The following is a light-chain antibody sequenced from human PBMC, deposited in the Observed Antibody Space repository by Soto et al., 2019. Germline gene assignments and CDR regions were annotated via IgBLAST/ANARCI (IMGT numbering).Light chain of an antibody. Sequence: AIRMTQSPSSLSASTGGRVTITCRASQGISSYLAWYQQKPGKAPKLLIYAASTLQSGVPSRFSGSGSGTDFTLTISCLQSEDFETYYCQQYYSYPRTFGQGTKVDIX. J-gene: IGKJ1*01. CDR3: QQYYSYPRT. CDR1: QGISSY. CDR2: AAS. V-gene: IGKV1-8*01.